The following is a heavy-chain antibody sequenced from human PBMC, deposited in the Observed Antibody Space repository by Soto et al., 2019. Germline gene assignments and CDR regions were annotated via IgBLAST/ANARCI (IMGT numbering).Heavy chain of an antibody. CDR3: ARVVMTTVPASFYSGLDV. V-gene: IGHV1-69*18. CDR1: GGTFSTYG. Sequence: VQLVQSGAEVRKPGSSVTGSCKASGGTFSTYGITWVRQAPGQGLEWMGNIIPLIGTANYAQRFRGRVTITADESTTTAYMELTSLRSEDTAVYYCARVVMTTVPASFYSGLDVWGQGTTVTVSS. J-gene: IGHJ6*02. D-gene: IGHD4-4*01. CDR2: IIPLIGTA.